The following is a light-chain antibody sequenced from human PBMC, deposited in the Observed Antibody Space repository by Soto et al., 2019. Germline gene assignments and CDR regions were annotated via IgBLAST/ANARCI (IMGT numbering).Light chain of an antibody. J-gene: IGKJ1*01. V-gene: IGKV3-11*01. Sequence: EIVLTQSPVTLSLSPGERATLSCRASQSVTTFLAWYQQKPGQAPRLLIYDASKRATGIPARFSGSGSGTDFTLTISSLEPEDFAVYYCQQYDSTPPTFGQGTKVEVK. CDR1: QSVTTF. CDR3: QQYDSTPPT. CDR2: DAS.